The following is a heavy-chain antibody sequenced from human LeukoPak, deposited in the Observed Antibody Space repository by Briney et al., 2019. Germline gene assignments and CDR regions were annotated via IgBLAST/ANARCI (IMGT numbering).Heavy chain of an antibody. CDR2: ISGSGGST. J-gene: IGHJ4*02. Sequence: PGGSLRLSCAASGFTFSSYAMSWVRQAPGKGLEWVSAISGSGGSTYYADSVKGRSTISRDNSKNTLYLQMNSLRAEDTAVYYCAKGASITMVRGAFDYWGQGTLVTVSS. CDR3: AKGASITMVRGAFDY. D-gene: IGHD3-10*01. V-gene: IGHV3-23*01. CDR1: GFTFSSYA.